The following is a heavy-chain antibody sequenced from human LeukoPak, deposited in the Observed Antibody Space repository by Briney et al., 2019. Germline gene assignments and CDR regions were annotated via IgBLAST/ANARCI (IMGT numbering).Heavy chain of an antibody. CDR3: AREHLTLYYFDY. D-gene: IGHD4/OR15-4a*01. CDR2: IYYSGST. J-gene: IGHJ4*02. CDR1: GGSISSYY. V-gene: IGHV4-59*01. Sequence: SETLSLTCTVSGGSISSYYWSWIRQPPGKGLEWIGYIYYSGSTNYNPSLKSRVTISVDTSKSQFSLKLSSVTAADTAVYYCAREHLTLYYFDYWGQGTLVTVSS.